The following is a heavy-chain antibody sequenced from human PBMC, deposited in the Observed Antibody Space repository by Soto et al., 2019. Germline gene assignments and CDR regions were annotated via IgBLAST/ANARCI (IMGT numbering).Heavy chain of an antibody. CDR2: IYYSGST. CDR3: ARGGIAAAAPPDY. CDR1: GGSISSGGYY. D-gene: IGHD6-13*01. V-gene: IGHV4-31*03. Sequence: QVQLQESGPGLVKPSQTLSLTCTVSGGSISSGGYYWSWIRQHPGKGLEWIGYIYYSGSTYYNPYHTSRVTISVDTSKNQFSLKLSSVTDADTAVYYCARGGIAAAAPPDYWGQGTLVTVSS. J-gene: IGHJ4*02.